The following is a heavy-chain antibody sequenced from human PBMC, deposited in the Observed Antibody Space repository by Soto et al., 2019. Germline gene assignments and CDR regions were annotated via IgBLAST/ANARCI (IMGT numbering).Heavy chain of an antibody. D-gene: IGHD2-2*01. CDR2: IYPGDSDT. Sequence: GESLKISCKGSGYSFTSYWIGWVRQMPGKGLEWMGIIYPGDSDTRYSPSFQGQVTISADKSISTAYLQWSSLKASDTAMYYCARHRYLARYCSSTSCFELDHWGQGTLVTVSS. J-gene: IGHJ4*02. V-gene: IGHV5-51*01. CDR3: ARHRYLARYCSSTSCFELDH. CDR1: GYSFTSYW.